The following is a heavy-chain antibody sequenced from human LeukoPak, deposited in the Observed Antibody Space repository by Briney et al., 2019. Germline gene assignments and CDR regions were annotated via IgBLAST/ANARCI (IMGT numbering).Heavy chain of an antibody. V-gene: IGHV4-34*01. Sequence: DPSETLSLTCTVYGGSFSGYYWSWIRQPPGKGLEWIGEINHSGSTNYNPSLKSRVTISVDTSKNQFSLKLSSVTAADTAVYYCARVAVARSGYFDYWGQGTLVTVSS. J-gene: IGHJ4*02. CDR1: GGSFSGYY. D-gene: IGHD2-15*01. CDR3: ARVAVARSGYFDY. CDR2: INHSGST.